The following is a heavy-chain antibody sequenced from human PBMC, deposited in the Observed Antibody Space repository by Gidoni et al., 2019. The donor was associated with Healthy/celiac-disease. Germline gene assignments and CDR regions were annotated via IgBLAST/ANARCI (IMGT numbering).Heavy chain of an antibody. CDR3: AKLGGFVAMVRGGNYYGMDV. CDR2: ISGSGGST. J-gene: IGHJ6*02. CDR1: GFTFSSYD. Sequence: EVQLLESGGGLVQPGGSLRLSCAASGFTFSSYDMTWVRQAPGKGLEWVSSISGSGGSTYYADSVKGRFTISRDNSKNTLYLQMNSLRAEDTAVYYCAKLGGFVAMVRGGNYYGMDVWGQGTTVTVSS. D-gene: IGHD3-10*01. V-gene: IGHV3-23*01.